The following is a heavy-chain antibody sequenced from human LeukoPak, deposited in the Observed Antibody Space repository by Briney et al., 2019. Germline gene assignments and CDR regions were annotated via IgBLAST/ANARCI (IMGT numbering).Heavy chain of an antibody. J-gene: IGHJ4*02. Sequence: GGSLRLSCAASGFTFGSYAMSWVRQAPGKGLEWVSGISTSGGTTSYAESVKGRFTVSRDNPRNTLYMEINSLRDEDTAVYYCAVMHRYYDGSGYWVQWGQGTLVTVSS. V-gene: IGHV3-23*01. CDR3: AVMHRYYDGSGYWVQ. D-gene: IGHD3-22*01. CDR2: ISTSGGTT. CDR1: GFTFGSYA.